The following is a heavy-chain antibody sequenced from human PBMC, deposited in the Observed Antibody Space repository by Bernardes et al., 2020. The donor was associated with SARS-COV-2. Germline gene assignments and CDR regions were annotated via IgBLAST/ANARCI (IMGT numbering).Heavy chain of an antibody. CDR3: AKDIVATIDAFDI. CDR2: ITWNAAII. D-gene: IGHD5-12*01. V-gene: IGHV3-9*01. Sequence: PGKGLEWISSITWNAAIIYYAASVKVRCITSRDNAKNSLYLQMNSLRSEDTALYFCAKDIVATIDAFDIWGQGTMVSVSS. J-gene: IGHJ3*02.